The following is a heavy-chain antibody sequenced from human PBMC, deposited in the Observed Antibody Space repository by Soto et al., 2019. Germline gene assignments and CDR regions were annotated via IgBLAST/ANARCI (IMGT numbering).Heavy chain of an antibody. D-gene: IGHD2-15*01. Sequence: SETLSLTCTVSGGSTSSDNYWSWIRQPPGKGLEWIGEINHSGSTNYNPSLKSRVTISVDTSKNQFSLKLSSVTAADTAVYYCARSSDCSGGSCYPYNWFDPWGQGTLVTVSS. CDR2: INHSGST. CDR3: ARSSDCSGGSCYPYNWFDP. CDR1: GGSTSSDNY. J-gene: IGHJ5*02. V-gene: IGHV4-34*01.